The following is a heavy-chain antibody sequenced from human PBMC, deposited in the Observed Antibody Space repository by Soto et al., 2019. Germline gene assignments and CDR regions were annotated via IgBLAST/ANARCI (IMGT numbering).Heavy chain of an antibody. D-gene: IGHD1-26*01. J-gene: IGHJ4*02. V-gene: IGHV4-39*01. Sequence: PSETLSLTCIVSGGSMSSSSHYWGWIRQPPGKWLEWIGSIYYSGSTYYNPSLKSRVTISADTSKNQFSLKLNSLTAADTAVYYFVGGGRWETPQDYWGQGTLVTV. CDR2: IYYSGST. CDR1: GGSMSSSSHY. CDR3: VGGGRWETPQDY.